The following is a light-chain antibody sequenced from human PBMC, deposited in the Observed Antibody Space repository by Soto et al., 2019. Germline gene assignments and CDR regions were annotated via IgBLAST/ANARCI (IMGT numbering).Light chain of an antibody. J-gene: IGKJ1*01. CDR1: QSVGSN. Sequence: IVMTQSPATLSVSPGERATLSCRASQSVGSNLAWYQQKPGQAPRLVIYGASTRATAIPARFSGGGSGTEFTLTISSLQSEDFAVYYCHQYNNWPPWTFGQGTKVEIK. CDR2: GAS. CDR3: HQYNNWPPWT. V-gene: IGKV3-15*01.